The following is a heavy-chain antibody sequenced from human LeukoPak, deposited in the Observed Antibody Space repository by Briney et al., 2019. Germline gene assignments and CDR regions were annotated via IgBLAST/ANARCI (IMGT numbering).Heavy chain of an antibody. CDR3: ARDRGSSSWYGLVFDY. Sequence: SQTLSLTCAISGDSVSSNSAAWNWIRQSPSRGLEWLGRTYYRSKWYNDYAVSVKSRITINPDTSKNQFPLQLNSVTPEDTAVYYCARDRGSSSWYGLVFDYWGQGTLVTVSS. J-gene: IGHJ4*02. CDR1: GDSVSSNSAA. V-gene: IGHV6-1*01. CDR2: TYYRSKWYN. D-gene: IGHD6-13*01.